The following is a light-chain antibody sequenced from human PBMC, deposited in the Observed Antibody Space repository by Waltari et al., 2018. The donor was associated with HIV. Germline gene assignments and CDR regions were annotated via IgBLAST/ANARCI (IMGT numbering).Light chain of an antibody. CDR1: QRISYY. CDR3: QQSYSTPQT. V-gene: IGKV1-39*01. CDR2: GAS. Sequence: DIQMTQSPSSLPASVGDRVTITCRASQRISYYLNWYQQKPGKAPKLLIFGASNLQSAVPSRFSGSGSGTDFTLTISSLRPEDFATYYCQQSYSTPQTFGGGTKIEIK. J-gene: IGKJ4*01.